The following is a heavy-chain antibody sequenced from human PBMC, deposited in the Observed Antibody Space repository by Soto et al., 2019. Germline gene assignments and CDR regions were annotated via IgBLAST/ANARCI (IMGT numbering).Heavy chain of an antibody. D-gene: IGHD4-17*01. J-gene: IGHJ4*02. CDR2: IYYTGST. V-gene: IGHV4-59*08. Sequence: QVQLQESGPGLVKPSETLSLTCTVSGGSISSYYWSWIRQPPGAGLEWIGYIYYTGSTNYSPSLKSRVTISVDTSKNQFSLKLTSVTAADTAVYYCARHNTLDYGDFQLYYFDYWGQGTLVTVSS. CDR1: GGSISSYY. CDR3: ARHNTLDYGDFQLYYFDY.